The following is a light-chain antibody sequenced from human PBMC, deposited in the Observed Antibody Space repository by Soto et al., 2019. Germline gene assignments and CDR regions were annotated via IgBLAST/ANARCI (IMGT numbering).Light chain of an antibody. V-gene: IGKV3-15*01. J-gene: IGKJ3*01. CDR2: GAS. CDR3: QQYNNWPPGVT. CDR1: QSVSSN. Sequence: EIVMTQSPATLSVSPGERATLSCRASQSVSSNLAWYQQKPGQAPRLLIYGASTRATGIPARFSGSGSGTEFTLTISSLQSEDFAVYYCQQYNNWPPGVTFGPRTKVDIK.